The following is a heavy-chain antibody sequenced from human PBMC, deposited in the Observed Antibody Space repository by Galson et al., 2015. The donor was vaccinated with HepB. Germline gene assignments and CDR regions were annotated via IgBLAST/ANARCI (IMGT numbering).Heavy chain of an antibody. CDR3: ARRTSVVTHFDY. CDR2: ISGGGSTT. CDR1: GFTFSIYV. V-gene: IGHV3-23*01. D-gene: IGHD4-23*01. Sequence: SLRLSCAASGFTFSIYVMSWVRQAPGKGLEWVSVISGGGSTTYYAESVKGRFAVSRDNSKNTLYLQMDSLRAEDTAVYYCARRTSVVTHFDYWGQGALVIVSS. J-gene: IGHJ4*02.